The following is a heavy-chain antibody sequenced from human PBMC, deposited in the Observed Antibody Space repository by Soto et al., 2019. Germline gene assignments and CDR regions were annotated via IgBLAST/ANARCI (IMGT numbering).Heavy chain of an antibody. D-gene: IGHD2-2*01. Sequence: GGSLRLSCAASGFTFSSYSMNWVRQAPGKGLEWVSYISSSSSTIYYADSVKGRFTISRDNAKNSLYLQMNSLRDEDTAVYYCAREHYCSSTSCHAYGMDVWGQGTTVTVSS. CDR3: AREHYCSSTSCHAYGMDV. CDR2: ISSSSSTI. V-gene: IGHV3-48*02. J-gene: IGHJ6*02. CDR1: GFTFSSYS.